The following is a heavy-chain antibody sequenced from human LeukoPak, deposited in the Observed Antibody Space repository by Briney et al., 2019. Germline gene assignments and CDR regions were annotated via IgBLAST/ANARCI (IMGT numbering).Heavy chain of an antibody. V-gene: IGHV4-34*01. J-gene: IGHJ5*02. D-gene: IGHD6-13*01. Sequence: SETLSLTCAVYGGSLSNYYGSWLRQPPGKGLEWIGEINHSGGSSYNPSLKSRVTISLDTSKKQFSLKLTSLTAADTAFYYCARYGMAAEGIWWFDPWGQGTLVTVSS. CDR1: GGSLSNYY. CDR3: ARYGMAAEGIWWFDP. CDR2: INHSGGS.